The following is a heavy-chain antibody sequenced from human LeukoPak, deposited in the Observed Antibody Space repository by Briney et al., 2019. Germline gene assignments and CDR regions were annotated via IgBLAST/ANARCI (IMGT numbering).Heavy chain of an antibody. J-gene: IGHJ4*02. CDR1: GFTFSSYE. D-gene: IGHD3-16*01. Sequence: PGGSLRLSCAASGFTFSSYEMNWVRQAPGKGLEWVSYISSGSTIYYADSVKGRFTISRDNAKNSLYLQMNSLRAEDTAVYYCARDLIRSDYWGQGTLVTVSS. CDR3: ARDLIRSDY. V-gene: IGHV3-48*03. CDR2: ISSGSTI.